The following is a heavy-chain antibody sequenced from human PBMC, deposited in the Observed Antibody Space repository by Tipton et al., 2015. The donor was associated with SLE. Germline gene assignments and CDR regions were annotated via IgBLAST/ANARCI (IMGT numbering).Heavy chain of an antibody. Sequence: TLSLTCTVSGGSISSSRYYWGWIRQPPGKGLEWIGSIYYSGSTYYNPSLKRRLTISGDTSKNQFSLKVSSVTAADTALYYCARLSSDTTAFDSWGQGTTVTVSS. CDR2: IYYSGST. V-gene: IGHV4-39*07. CDR3: ARLSSDTTAFDS. J-gene: IGHJ3*02. CDR1: GGSISSSRYY. D-gene: IGHD1-1*01.